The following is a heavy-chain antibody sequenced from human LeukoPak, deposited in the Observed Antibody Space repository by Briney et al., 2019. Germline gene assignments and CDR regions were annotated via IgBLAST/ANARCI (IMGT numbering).Heavy chain of an antibody. D-gene: IGHD2-15*01. CDR3: ARVFPGRGFDY. CDR1: GGSISSYY. CDR2: IYYSGST. V-gene: IGHV4-59*08. J-gene: IGHJ4*02. Sequence: SETLSLTCTVSGGSISSYYWSWIRQPPGKGLEWIGYIYYSGSTNYNPSLKSRVTISVDTSKNQFSLKLSSVTAADTAVYYCARVFPGRGFDYWGQGTLVTVSS.